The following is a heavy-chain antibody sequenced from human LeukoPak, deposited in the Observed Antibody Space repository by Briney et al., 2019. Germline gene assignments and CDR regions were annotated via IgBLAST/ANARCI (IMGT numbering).Heavy chain of an antibody. CDR2: MNPNSGNT. Sequence: ASVKVSCKASGYTFTSYDINWVRQATGQGLEWMGWMNPNSGNTGYAQKFQGRVTMTRNTSISTAYMELRSPRSDDTAVYYCARDPLFEKKYYYDSSDPRLGYWGQGTLVTVSS. J-gene: IGHJ4*02. CDR3: ARDPLFEKKYYYDSSDPRLGY. CDR1: GYTFTSYD. D-gene: IGHD3-22*01. V-gene: IGHV1-8*01.